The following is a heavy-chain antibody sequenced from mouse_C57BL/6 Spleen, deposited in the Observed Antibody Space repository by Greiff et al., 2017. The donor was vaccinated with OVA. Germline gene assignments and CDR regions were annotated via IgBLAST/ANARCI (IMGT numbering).Heavy chain of an antibody. Sequence: EVHLVESGPELVKPGASVKLSCKASGYSFTDYNMNWVQQSHGKSLEWLGGINPNYGTTRYNQKLKGKATLTVDQSSSTAYMQLNSLTSEDSSVYYCARLGTHYFDDWGQGTTLTVSS. CDR2: INPNYGTT. V-gene: IGHV1-39*01. CDR3: ARLGTHYFDD. CDR1: GYSFTDYN. J-gene: IGHJ2*01. D-gene: IGHD1-1*02.